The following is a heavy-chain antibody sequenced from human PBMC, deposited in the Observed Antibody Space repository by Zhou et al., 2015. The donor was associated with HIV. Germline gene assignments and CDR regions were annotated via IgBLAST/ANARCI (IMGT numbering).Heavy chain of an antibody. Sequence: QVQLVESGGGVVQPGRSLRLSCAASGLTFRNYGMHWVRQAPGKGLEWVSSVLGGSGTSTRYADSVKGRFTISRDKSKNTLYLQMNSLRAEDTAVYYCAKEFGSGSQEAFDIWGQGTMVTVSS. D-gene: IGHD3-10*01. CDR2: LGGSGTST. CDR1: GLTFRNYG. CDR3: AKEFGSGSQEAFDI. V-gene: IGHV3-NL1*01. J-gene: IGHJ3*02.